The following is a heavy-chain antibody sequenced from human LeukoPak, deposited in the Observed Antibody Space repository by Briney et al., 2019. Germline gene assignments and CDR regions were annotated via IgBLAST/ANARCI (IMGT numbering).Heavy chain of an antibody. CDR2: ISIDGKTI. Sequence: PGGSLRLSCAASGFTVSSNYMSWARQAPGKGLEWVSYISIDGKTIHYADSVKGRFTISRDNAKNSVYLQMNSLRVEDTAIYYCANLWELIGSWGQGTLVTVSS. CDR1: GFTVSSNY. D-gene: IGHD1-26*01. V-gene: IGHV3-48*03. J-gene: IGHJ4*02. CDR3: ANLWELIGS.